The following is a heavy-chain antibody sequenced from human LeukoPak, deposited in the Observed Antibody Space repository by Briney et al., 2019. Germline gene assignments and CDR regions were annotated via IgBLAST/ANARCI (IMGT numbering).Heavy chain of an antibody. V-gene: IGHV3-23*01. CDR3: AKFNGYYPYPSNFDY. CDR2: ISGSGGST. D-gene: IGHD3-22*01. CDR1: GFPFRSYA. J-gene: IGHJ4*02. Sequence: GGSLRLSCAASGFPFRSYAMSWVRQAPGKGLEWVSAISGSGGSTYYADSVKGRFTISRDNSKNTLYLQMNSLRAEDTAVYYWAKFNGYYPYPSNFDYWGQGTLVTVSS.